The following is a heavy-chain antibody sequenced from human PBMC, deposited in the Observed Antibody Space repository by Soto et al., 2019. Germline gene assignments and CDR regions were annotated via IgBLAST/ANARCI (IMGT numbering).Heavy chain of an antibody. Sequence: EVQLVESGGGLVQPGRSLRLSCAATGFSFDDYAMHWVRQAPGKGLEWVSGISWNSVSLAYADSVKGRFTISRDNAKKFLYPQMTSLRPEDTDLYYRAKHIGACPWTGGTCHGAASYAMDVWGQGTMVTVSS. J-gene: IGHJ6*02. CDR1: GFSFDDYA. CDR3: AKHIGACPWTGGTCHGAASYAMDV. D-gene: IGHD2-8*02. CDR2: ISWNSVSL. V-gene: IGHV3-9*01.